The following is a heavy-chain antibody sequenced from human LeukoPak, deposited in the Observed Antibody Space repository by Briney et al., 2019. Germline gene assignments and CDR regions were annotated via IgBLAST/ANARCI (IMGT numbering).Heavy chain of an antibody. CDR2: TWYDGSNK. Sequence: GGSLRLSCAASGFTFSNFGMHWVRQAPDKGLEWVAATWYDGSNKYYADSVKGRFTISRDNAKNSLYLQMNGLKTEDTAVYYCTTDDNQWLVTYYWGQGTLVTVSS. V-gene: IGHV3-33*03. CDR3: TTDDNQWLVTYY. D-gene: IGHD6-19*01. J-gene: IGHJ4*02. CDR1: GFTFSNFG.